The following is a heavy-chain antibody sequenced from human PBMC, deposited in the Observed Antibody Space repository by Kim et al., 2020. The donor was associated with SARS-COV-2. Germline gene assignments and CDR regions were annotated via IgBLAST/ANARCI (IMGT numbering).Heavy chain of an antibody. Sequence: ASVKVSCKVSGYTLTELSMHWVRQAPGKGRAWMGGFDPEDGETIYAQKFQGRVTMTADTSTDTAYTALSSLRSEDTAVYYCATVGVAEVYWGQGTLVTFS. CDR3: ATVGVAEVY. J-gene: IGHJ4*02. CDR1: GYTLTELS. CDR2: FDPEDGET. V-gene: IGHV1-24*01. D-gene: IGHD2-15*01.